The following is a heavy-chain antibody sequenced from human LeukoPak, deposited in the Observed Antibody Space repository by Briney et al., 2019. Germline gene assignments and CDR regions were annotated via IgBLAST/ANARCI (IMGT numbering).Heavy chain of an antibody. J-gene: IGHJ4*02. D-gene: IGHD3-10*01. CDR1: GFAFSDYG. CDR3: ARDFDYYGSGSYYYPDY. CDR2: IWFDGSTE. V-gene: IGHV3-33*01. Sequence: GGSLRLSCAASGFAFSDYGMHWVRQAPGKGLEWVALIWFDGSTEYYTDSAKGRFTISRDNSKNTLYLQMNTLRAEDTALYYCARDFDYYGSGSYYYPDYWGQGTLVTVSS.